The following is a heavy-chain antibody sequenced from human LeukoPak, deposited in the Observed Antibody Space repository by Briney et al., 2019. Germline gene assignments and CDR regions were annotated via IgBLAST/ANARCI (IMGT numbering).Heavy chain of an antibody. D-gene: IGHD4-17*01. CDR1: GFNFGSYS. CDR2: ISGSGGST. J-gene: IGHJ4*02. Sequence: PGGSLRLSCAASGFNFGSYSMTWVRQAPGKGLEWVSVISGSGGSTYYADSVKGRFTISRDDAKNLLYLDMNSLRAEDTAVYCCARGHTAVTRHFDFWGQGTLVTVSS. CDR3: ARGHTAVTRHFDF. V-gene: IGHV3-23*01.